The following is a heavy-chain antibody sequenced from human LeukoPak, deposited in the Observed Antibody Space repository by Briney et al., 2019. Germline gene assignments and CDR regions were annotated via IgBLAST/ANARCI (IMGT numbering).Heavy chain of an antibody. CDR2: IYSNGST. D-gene: IGHD5-18*01. J-gene: IGHJ4*02. Sequence: SETLSLTCTVSGGSVMSYYWSWIRQPPGKRLEWLGYIYSNGSTNLHPSLKSRLTISVDTSKNQFSLKLTSVTAADTAVYYCARSGGGYTATILGYFFDYWGQGALVTVSS. CDR3: ARSGGGYTATILGYFFDY. CDR1: GGSVMSYY. V-gene: IGHV4-59*02.